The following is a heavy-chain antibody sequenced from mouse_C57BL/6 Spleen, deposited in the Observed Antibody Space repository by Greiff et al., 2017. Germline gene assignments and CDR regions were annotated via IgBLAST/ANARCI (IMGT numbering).Heavy chain of an antibody. CDR2: IYPGNSDT. CDR1: GYTFTSYW. D-gene: IGHD2-2*01. Sequence: VQLQQSGTVLARPGASVKMSCKTSGYTFTSYWMHWVKQRPGQGLEWIGAIYPGNSDTSYNQKFKGKAKLTAVTSASTAYMELSSLTNEDSAVYYCTRIYYGYDWFAYWGQGTLVTVSA. J-gene: IGHJ3*01. CDR3: TRIYYGYDWFAY. V-gene: IGHV1-5*01.